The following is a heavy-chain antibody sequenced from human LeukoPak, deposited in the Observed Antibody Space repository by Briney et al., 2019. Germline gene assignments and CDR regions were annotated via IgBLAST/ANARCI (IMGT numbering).Heavy chain of an antibody. CDR1: GGSITSYY. J-gene: IGHJ5*02. Sequence: SETLSLTCTVSGGSITSYYWSWIRQPPGKGLEWIGYIYYSGTTNFNPSLKSRVTISVDTSKNQFSLKVNSVTAADTAVYYCVRSKSGTYGWFDPWGQGTLVTVSS. D-gene: IGHD4-17*01. CDR2: IYYSGTT. CDR3: VRSKSGTYGWFDP. V-gene: IGHV4-59*01.